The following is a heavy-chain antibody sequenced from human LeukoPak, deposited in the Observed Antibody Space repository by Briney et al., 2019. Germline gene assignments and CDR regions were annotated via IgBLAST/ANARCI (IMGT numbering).Heavy chain of an antibody. V-gene: IGHV4-59*01. Sequence: SETLSLTCTVSGDSISSSYWSWIRQPPGKGLEWIGYIYYSGSTNYNPSLKSRVTISVDTSKNQFSLRLGSVTAADTDVYYCARDSGSYRWDYWGQGTLVTVSS. J-gene: IGHJ4*02. CDR3: ARDSGSYRWDY. D-gene: IGHD1-26*01. CDR2: IYYSGST. CDR1: GDSISSSY.